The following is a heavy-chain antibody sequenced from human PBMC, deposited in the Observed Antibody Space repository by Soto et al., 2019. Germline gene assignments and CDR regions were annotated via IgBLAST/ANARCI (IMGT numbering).Heavy chain of an antibody. CDR2: ISSSSSYI. V-gene: IGHV3-21*01. D-gene: IGHD3-3*01. Sequence: GGSLRLSCAASGFTFSSYSMNWVRQAPGKGLEWVSSISSSSSYIYYADSVKGRFTISRDNAKNSLYLQMNSLRAEDTAVYYCARRDFGVVIAFDYWGQGTLVTVSS. J-gene: IGHJ4*02. CDR3: ARRDFGVVIAFDY. CDR1: GFTFSSYS.